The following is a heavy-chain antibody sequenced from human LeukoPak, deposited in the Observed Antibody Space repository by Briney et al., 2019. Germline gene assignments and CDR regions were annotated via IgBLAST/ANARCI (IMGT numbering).Heavy chain of an antibody. V-gene: IGHV4-59*08. CDR1: GGSISSYY. D-gene: IGHD6-25*01. CDR3: ARHHSSGDFDY. CDR2: IYYSGST. J-gene: IGHJ4*02. Sequence: SETLSLTCTVSGGSISSYYWSWIRQPPGKGLEWIGYIYYSGSTNYNPFLKSRVTISVDTSKNQFSLKLSSVTAADTAVHYCARHHSSGDFDYWGQGTLVTVSS.